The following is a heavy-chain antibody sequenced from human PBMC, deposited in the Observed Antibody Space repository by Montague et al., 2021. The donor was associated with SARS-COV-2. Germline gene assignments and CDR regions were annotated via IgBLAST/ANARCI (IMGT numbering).Heavy chain of an antibody. Sequence: SETRSLTCTVSGGSISSSSYYWGWIRQPPGKGLEWIGSIYYSGSTYYNPSLKSRVTISVDTSKNQFSLKLSSVTAADTAVYYCAGRDIVVVPAAISGLWFDPWGQGTLVTVSS. D-gene: IGHD2-2*01. CDR1: GGSISSSSYY. V-gene: IGHV4-39*01. CDR2: IYYSGST. J-gene: IGHJ5*02. CDR3: AGRDIVVVPAAISGLWFDP.